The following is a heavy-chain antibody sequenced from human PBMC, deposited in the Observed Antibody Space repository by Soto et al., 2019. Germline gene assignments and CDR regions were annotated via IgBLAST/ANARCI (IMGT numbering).Heavy chain of an antibody. Sequence: SETLSLTCAVDGGSFSVYYWSWIRQPPGKGLEWIGEINHDGSTNYNPSLKSRVTISVDTSKNQFSLKLSSVTAADTAVYYCSSSARRISMIRGLLRFDYWGQGTLVTVSS. J-gene: IGHJ4*02. CDR1: GGSFSVYY. V-gene: IGHV4-34*01. CDR3: SSSARRISMIRGLLRFDY. D-gene: IGHD3-10*01. CDR2: INHDGST.